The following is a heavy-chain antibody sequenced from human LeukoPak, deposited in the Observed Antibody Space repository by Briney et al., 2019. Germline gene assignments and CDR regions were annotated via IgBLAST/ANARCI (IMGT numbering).Heavy chain of an antibody. J-gene: IGHJ6*03. D-gene: IGHD2-2*01. Sequence: GGSLRLSCAASGFTFSSYDMTWVRQAPGKGLEWVSGISTSGGTTYYADSLKGRFTISRDNSKNTLFLQMNSLRAEDTAVYYCARDTSAFLTGYYYMDVWGKGTTVTVSS. CDR2: ISTSGGTT. CDR3: ARDTSAFLTGYYYMDV. V-gene: IGHV3-23*01. CDR1: GFTFSSYD.